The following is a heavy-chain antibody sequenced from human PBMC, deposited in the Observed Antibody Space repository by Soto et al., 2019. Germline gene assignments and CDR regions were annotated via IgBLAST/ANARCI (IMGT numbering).Heavy chain of an antibody. CDR1: GYTFTSYY. Sequence: ASVKVSCKASGYTFTSYYMHWVRQAPGQGLEWMGIINPNSGSTSYAQKFQGRVTMTRDTSTSTVYMELSSLRSEDTAVYYCARGRNNNGWYSLLDYWGQGTLVTVSS. CDR3: ARGRNNNGWYSLLDY. D-gene: IGHD6-19*01. CDR2: INPNSGST. V-gene: IGHV1-46*01. J-gene: IGHJ4*02.